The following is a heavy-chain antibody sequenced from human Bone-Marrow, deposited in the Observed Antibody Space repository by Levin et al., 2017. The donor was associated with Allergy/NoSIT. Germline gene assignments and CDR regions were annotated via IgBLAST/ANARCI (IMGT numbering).Heavy chain of an antibody. CDR1: GFTFSSYG. V-gene: IGHV3-33*01. Sequence: QAGGSLRLSCAASGFTFSSYGMHWVRQAPDKGLEWVAVIWYDGSNKYYADSVKGRFTISRDNSKNTLYLQMNSLRAEDTAVYYCAREGSYRKDQTPIDYWGQGTLVTVSS. J-gene: IGHJ4*02. CDR2: IWYDGSNK. CDR3: AREGSYRKDQTPIDY. D-gene: IGHD1-26*01.